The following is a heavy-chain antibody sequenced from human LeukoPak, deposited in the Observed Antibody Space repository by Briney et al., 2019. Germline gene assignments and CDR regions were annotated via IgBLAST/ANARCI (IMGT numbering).Heavy chain of an antibody. V-gene: IGHV4-59*08. J-gene: IGHJ4*02. CDR2: IFYSGTT. D-gene: IGHD6-13*01. CDR3: ARQTGYSSTLFDY. Sequence: PSETLSLTCNVSGDSISSDYWSWIRQPPGKSLEWIGFIFYSGTTNYNPSLQSRVTISVDTSKNQFSLKLSSVTAADTAVYYCARQTGYSSTLFDYWGQGTLVTVSS. CDR1: GDSISSDY.